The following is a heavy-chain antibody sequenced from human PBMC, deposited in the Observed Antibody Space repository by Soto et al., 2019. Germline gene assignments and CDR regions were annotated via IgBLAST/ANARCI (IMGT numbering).Heavy chain of an antibody. CDR1: GGSFSGYY. Sequence: SETLSLTCAVYGGSFSGYYWSWVRQPPGKGLEWIGEINHSGSTNYNPSLKSRVTISVDTSKNQFSLKLSSVTAADTAVYYCARGSLRLNYWGQGTPVTVSS. D-gene: IGHD3-16*01. CDR2: INHSGST. J-gene: IGHJ4*02. V-gene: IGHV4-34*01. CDR3: ARGSLRLNY.